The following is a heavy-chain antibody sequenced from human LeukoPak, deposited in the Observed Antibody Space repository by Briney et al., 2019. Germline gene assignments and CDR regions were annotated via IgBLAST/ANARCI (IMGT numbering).Heavy chain of an antibody. Sequence: GGSLRPPCAASGFTFSSYGIHWVRQAPGKGLEWVAVISYDGSNKYYADSVKGRFTISRDNSKNTLYLQMNSLRAEDTAVYYCAKGDQWLVLRWFDPWGQGTLVTVSS. CDR2: ISYDGSNK. V-gene: IGHV3-30*18. J-gene: IGHJ5*02. D-gene: IGHD6-19*01. CDR3: AKGDQWLVLRWFDP. CDR1: GFTFSSYG.